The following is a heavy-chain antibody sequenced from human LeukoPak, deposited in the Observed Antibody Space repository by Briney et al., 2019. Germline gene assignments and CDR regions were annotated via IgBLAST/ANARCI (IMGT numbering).Heavy chain of an antibody. D-gene: IGHD2-21*02. CDR3: ARDYCGGDCFPDY. Sequence: ASVKVSCEASGYTFTSYYMHWVRQAPGQGLEWMGRINPNSGDTNYAQKFQGRVTMTRDTSISTAYMELSRLRSDDTAVYYCARDYCGGDCFPDYWGQGTLVTVSS. V-gene: IGHV1-2*06. CDR1: GYTFTSYY. CDR2: INPNSGDT. J-gene: IGHJ4*02.